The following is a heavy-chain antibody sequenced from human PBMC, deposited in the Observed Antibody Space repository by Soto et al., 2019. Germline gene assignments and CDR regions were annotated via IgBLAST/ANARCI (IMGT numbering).Heavy chain of an antibody. D-gene: IGHD2-15*01. J-gene: IGHJ3*02. V-gene: IGHV1-69*12. CDR1: GGTFSSYA. Sequence: QVQLVQSGAEVKKPGSSVKVSCKASGGTFSSYAISWVRQAPGQGLEWMGGIIPIFGTANYAQKFQGRVTITADESTSTAYMELSSLRSEDTAVYYCARANGYCSGGSCYGDAFDIWGQGTMVTVSS. CDR2: IIPIFGTA. CDR3: ARANGYCSGGSCYGDAFDI.